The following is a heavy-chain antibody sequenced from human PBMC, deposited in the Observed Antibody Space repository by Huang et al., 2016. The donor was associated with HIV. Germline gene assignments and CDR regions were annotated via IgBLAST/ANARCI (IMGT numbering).Heavy chain of an antibody. V-gene: IGHV4-34*01. Sequence: QVRLDQWGAGLLKPSETLTLTCAVYGDSLSGFFWRWIRQSPGRGLEWIGEITQSGRTNYNPSLKRRVTIAIDTSKKQFSLKLKSVTADDTSTYYCARGRGTSWSFFDTWGQGSFVTVSS. J-gene: IGHJ5*02. CDR2: ITQSGRT. CDR1: GDSLSGFF. CDR3: ARGRGTSWSFFDT. D-gene: IGHD2-2*01.